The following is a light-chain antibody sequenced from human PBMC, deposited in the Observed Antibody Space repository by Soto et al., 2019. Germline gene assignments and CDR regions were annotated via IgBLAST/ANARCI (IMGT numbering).Light chain of an antibody. CDR1: TIDVDSSNY. CDR3: CSYATTFYV. Sequence: QSVLTQPRSVSGSPGQSVTISCTGPTIDVDSSNYVSWYQQHPGKAPKLMIYDVSERPSGVPDRFSGSKSGSTASLTISGRQAEDEADYYCCSYATTFYVFGSGTKGTVL. J-gene: IGLJ1*01. V-gene: IGLV2-11*01. CDR2: DVS.